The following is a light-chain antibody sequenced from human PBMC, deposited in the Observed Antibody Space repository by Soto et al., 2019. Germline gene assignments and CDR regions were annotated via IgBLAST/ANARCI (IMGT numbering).Light chain of an antibody. CDR1: KLGDKY. J-gene: IGLJ3*02. Sequence: SYELTQPPSVSVSPGQTASIXXSXDKLGDKYACWYQQKPGQSPVLVIYQDSMRPSGIPERFSGSNSGNTATLTISGTQAMDEADYSCQAWDTSTVVFGGGTKLTVL. CDR2: QDS. CDR3: QAWDTSTVV. V-gene: IGLV3-1*01.